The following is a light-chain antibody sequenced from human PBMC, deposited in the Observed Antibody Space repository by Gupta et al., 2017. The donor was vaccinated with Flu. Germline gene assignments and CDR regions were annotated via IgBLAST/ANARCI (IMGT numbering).Light chain of an antibody. CDR2: KVS. Sequence: VVMTQSPLSLPVTLGQPASISCRSSQSLVYSDGNTYLNWFQQRPGQSPRRLIYKVSNRDSGVPDRFSGSGSGTDVTLKISRGEAEDVGVYYCRQGTHWPPYSFGQGTKLEIK. J-gene: IGKJ2*03. CDR1: QSLVYSDGNTY. V-gene: IGKV2-30*01. CDR3: RQGTHWPPYS.